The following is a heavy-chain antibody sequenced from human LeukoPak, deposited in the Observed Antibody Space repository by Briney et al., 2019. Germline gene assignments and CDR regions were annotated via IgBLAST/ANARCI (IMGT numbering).Heavy chain of an antibody. D-gene: IGHD5-12*01. Sequence: GGSLRLSCAASGFTFSDYSMNWVRQAPGKGLEWISYVGISSGNTKYADSVKGRFTISGDSAKNSVFLQMNSLRVEDTAVYYCARDHRYAFDNWGQGALVTVSS. CDR3: ARDHRYAFDN. CDR1: GFTFSDYS. CDR2: VGISSGNT. J-gene: IGHJ4*02. V-gene: IGHV3-48*04.